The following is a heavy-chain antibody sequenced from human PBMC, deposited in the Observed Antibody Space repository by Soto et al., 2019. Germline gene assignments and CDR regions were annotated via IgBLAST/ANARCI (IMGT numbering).Heavy chain of an antibody. CDR2: ISDRVTCNT. D-gene: IGHD1-26*01. CDR1: GFTFSSFT. CDR3: TTCVSGHFDC. Sequence: GGSLRLSCATSGFTFSSFTMNWVRQSPGKGLEWVSTISDRVTCNTDYADSVKGRFTISRDDSRKIMYLHMDYLRAEDTAVYYCTTCVSGHFDCSGLGTMITVSS. V-gene: IGHV3-23*01. J-gene: IGHJ4*02.